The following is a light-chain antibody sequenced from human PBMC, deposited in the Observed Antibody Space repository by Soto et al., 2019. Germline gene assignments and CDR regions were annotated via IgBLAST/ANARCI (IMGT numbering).Light chain of an antibody. Sequence: DIVLTQSPGTLSLSPGERAPLFCRASQSVASNALAWYQQKGGQAPRVCLNDASSRATGIPDRVSGGGSGTDFTLTISRLEPEDFALYYCHQYGSSPGTFGQGTRLEIK. CDR3: HQYGSSPGT. V-gene: IGKV3-20*01. CDR2: DAS. J-gene: IGKJ5*01. CDR1: QSVASNA.